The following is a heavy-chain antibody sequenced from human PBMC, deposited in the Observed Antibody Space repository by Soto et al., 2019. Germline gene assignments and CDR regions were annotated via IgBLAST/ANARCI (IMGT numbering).Heavy chain of an antibody. V-gene: IGHV3-30-3*01. CDR3: ARSGKQAWVMYYDLLPSDY. CDR1: GFTFSSYA. CDR2: ISYDGSNK. J-gene: IGHJ4*02. D-gene: IGHD3-9*01. Sequence: GGSLRLSCAASGFTFSSYAMHWVRQAPGKGLEWVAVISYDGSNKYYADSVKGRFTISRDNSKNTLYLQMNSLRAEDTAVYYCARSGKQAWVMYYDLLPSDYRGQGSLVTVSS.